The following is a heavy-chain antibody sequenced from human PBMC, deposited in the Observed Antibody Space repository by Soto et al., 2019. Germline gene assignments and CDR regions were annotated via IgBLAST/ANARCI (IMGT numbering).Heavy chain of an antibody. Sequence: QITLKESGPTRVRPTQTLTLTCAFSGFSLSSRGVGVGWILQPPGKALEWLAVIYWDDSKHYSQSLRSRLTITKNTSQNQVVPTMTNMDPLDTGTYYGAHKGTEDWPLDYWGQGTLVTVSS. CDR3: AHKGTEDWPLDY. V-gene: IGHV2-5*02. J-gene: IGHJ4*02. D-gene: IGHD1-1*01. CDR1: GFSLSSRGVG. CDR2: IYWDDSK.